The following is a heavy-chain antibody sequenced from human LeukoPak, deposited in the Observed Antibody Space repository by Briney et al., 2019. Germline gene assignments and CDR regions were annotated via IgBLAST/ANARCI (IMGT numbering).Heavy chain of an antibody. CDR2: INPEGITS. J-gene: IGHJ4*02. V-gene: IGHV3-74*01. CDR3: VFFYTGLKIPY. D-gene: IGHD3/OR15-3a*01. Sequence: GGAQRLSCAASGFTFNTYWMHWVRQAPGKGLVWVSGINPEGITSNYADSVRGRFTISRDNAQNTLYLQMDGLRAEDTGIYYCVFFYTGLKIPYWGQGALVTVS. CDR1: GFTFNTYW.